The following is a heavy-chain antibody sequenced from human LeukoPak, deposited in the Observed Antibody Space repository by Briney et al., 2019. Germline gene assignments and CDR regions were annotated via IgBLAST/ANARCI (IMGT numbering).Heavy chain of an antibody. D-gene: IGHD1-26*01. CDR3: AREHSGSYFGGFDY. Sequence: SETLSLTCTVSGGSISSYYWSWIRQPPGKGLEWIGYIYYSGSTNYNPSLKSRVTISVDTSKNQFSLKLSSVTAADTAVYYCAREHSGSYFGGFDYWGQGTLVTVCS. CDR1: GGSISSYY. V-gene: IGHV4-59*01. J-gene: IGHJ4*02. CDR2: IYYSGST.